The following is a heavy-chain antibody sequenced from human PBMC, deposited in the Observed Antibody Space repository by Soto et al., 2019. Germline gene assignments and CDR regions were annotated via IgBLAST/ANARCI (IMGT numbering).Heavy chain of an antibody. Sequence: SETLSLTCTVSGGSLSSYYWNWIRQPAGKGLEWIGRIDISGSTNYNPSLKSRVTMSVDTSKNQFSLKLSSVTAADTAVYYCARDNQQPEEYYYGLDVWGQGTTVTVCS. CDR3: ARDNQQPEEYYYGLDV. J-gene: IGHJ6*02. CDR2: IDISGST. D-gene: IGHD6-13*01. CDR1: GGSLSSYY. V-gene: IGHV4-4*07.